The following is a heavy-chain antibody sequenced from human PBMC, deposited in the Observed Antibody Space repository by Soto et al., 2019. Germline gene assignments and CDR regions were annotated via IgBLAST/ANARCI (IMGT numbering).Heavy chain of an antibody. D-gene: IGHD4-17*01. V-gene: IGHV3-48*03. Sequence: GGSLRLSCAASGFTFSSYEMNWVRQAPGKGLEWVSYISSSGSTIYYADSVKGRFTISRDNAKNSLYLQMNSLRAEDTAVYYCASHAGTTVTTKPFYYYYGMDVWGQGTTVTVS. CDR3: ASHAGTTVTTKPFYYYYGMDV. CDR1: GFTFSSYE. CDR2: ISSSGSTI. J-gene: IGHJ6*02.